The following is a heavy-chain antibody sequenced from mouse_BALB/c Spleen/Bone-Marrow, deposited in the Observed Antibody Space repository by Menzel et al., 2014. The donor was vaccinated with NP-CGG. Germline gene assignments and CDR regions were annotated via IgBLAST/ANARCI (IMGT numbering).Heavy chain of an antibody. CDR3: ASLYFYGGSYYTTDY. Sequence: DVKLVESGGGLVKPGGSLKLSCAASGFTFSSYAMSWVRQTPEKRLEWVASISSGGSTYYPDSVKGRFTISRDNARNILYLQMSSLRSEDTAMYYCASLYFYGGSYYTTDYWGQGTSVTVSS. V-gene: IGHV5-6-5*01. CDR2: ISSGGST. J-gene: IGHJ4*01. D-gene: IGHD1-1*01. CDR1: GFTFSSYA.